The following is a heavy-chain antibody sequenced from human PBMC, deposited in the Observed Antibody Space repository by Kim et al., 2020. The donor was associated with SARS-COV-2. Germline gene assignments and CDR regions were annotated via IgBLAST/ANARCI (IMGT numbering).Heavy chain of an antibody. Sequence: GRFTISRDNSKNSLYLQMNSLRTEDTALYYCAKDLIAARLRGIYYYGMDVWGQGTTVTVSS. D-gene: IGHD6-6*01. V-gene: IGHV3-43*01. CDR3: AKDLIAARLRGIYYYGMDV. J-gene: IGHJ6*02.